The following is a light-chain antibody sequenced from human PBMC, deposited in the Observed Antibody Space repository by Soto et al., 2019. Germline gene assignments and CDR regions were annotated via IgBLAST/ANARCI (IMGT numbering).Light chain of an antibody. V-gene: IGKV3-11*01. CDR1: QSVSSY. Sequence: EIVLTQSPATLSLSPGERATLSCRASQSVSSYLAWYQQKPGQAPRLLIYDASNRATGIPARFSGSGSGTDFTLIISSLAPEYFAVYYCQQRSKWPYTFGQGTKLEIK. J-gene: IGKJ2*01. CDR3: QQRSKWPYT. CDR2: DAS.